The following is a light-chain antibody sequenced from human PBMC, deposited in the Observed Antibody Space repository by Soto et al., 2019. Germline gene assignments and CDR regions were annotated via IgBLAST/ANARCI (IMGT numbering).Light chain of an antibody. CDR2: VAF. V-gene: IGKV1-39*01. J-gene: IGKJ5*01. Sequence: IQMTQSASSLSASVGYTVTMACRASQSIALSVNWYQQKPGKAPKLLIYVAFTLESGVPSRFSGSGSGTEFNLTIRSLQTEDFATYYCQQSFRSPITFGQGTRLEIK. CDR1: QSIALS. CDR3: QQSFRSPIT.